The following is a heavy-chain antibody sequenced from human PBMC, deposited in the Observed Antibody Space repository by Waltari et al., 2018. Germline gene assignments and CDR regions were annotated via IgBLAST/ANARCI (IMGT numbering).Heavy chain of an antibody. Sequence: QVQLVQSGAEVKKPGASVKVSCKASGYTFTSYAMHWVRQAPGQRLEWMGWINAGNGNTKYSQKVQGRVTITRDTSASTAYMELSSLRSEDTAVYYCARDHSSGWYLKNWFDPWGQGTLVTVSS. CDR1: GYTFTSYA. D-gene: IGHD6-19*01. CDR3: ARDHSSGWYLKNWFDP. J-gene: IGHJ5*02. V-gene: IGHV1-3*01. CDR2: INAGNGNT.